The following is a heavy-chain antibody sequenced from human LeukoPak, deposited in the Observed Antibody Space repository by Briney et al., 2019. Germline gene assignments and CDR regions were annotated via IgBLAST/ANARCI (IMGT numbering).Heavy chain of an antibody. J-gene: IGHJ4*02. CDR1: GFTFCRDW. V-gene: IGHV3-74*03. Sequence: PGGSLRLSCAASGFTFCRDWMHWVRQAPRKGLVWVSRISDDGSITTYADSVQGRFTISRDHAKSTVFLQMNSLRVEDTAVYFCVRRYYEYTVSDRPFDFWGEGILVTVSS. D-gene: IGHD3-22*01. CDR3: VRRYYEYTVSDRPFDF. CDR2: ISDDGSIT.